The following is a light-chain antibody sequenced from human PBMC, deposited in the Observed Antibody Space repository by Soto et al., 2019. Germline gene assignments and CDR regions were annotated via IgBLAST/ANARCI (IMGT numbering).Light chain of an antibody. CDR3: ATWDDSLNSPL. CDR1: SSNIGSNY. CDR2: KNN. Sequence: QSVLTQPPSASGTPGQRVIISCSGRSSNIGSNYVYWYQQFPGTAPKLLIYKNNERPSGVPDRFSGSKSGTSASLAISGLRSEDEADYYCATWDDSLNSPLFGGGTKLTVL. V-gene: IGLV1-47*01. J-gene: IGLJ2*01.